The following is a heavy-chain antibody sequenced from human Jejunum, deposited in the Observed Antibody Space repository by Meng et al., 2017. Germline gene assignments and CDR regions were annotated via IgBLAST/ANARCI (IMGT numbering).Heavy chain of an antibody. D-gene: IGHD1-26*01. Sequence: GSLRLSCTVSGGSISVGGYYWAWIRQPPGKGLEWIGNFHHSGTTNYNPSLKSRVTISVDTSKNQFSLKLNSVSAADTAVYYCTRASVWYSGGYWGQGTLVTVSS. CDR1: GGSISVGGYY. V-gene: IGHV4-39*07. J-gene: IGHJ4*02. CDR3: TRASVWYSGGY. CDR2: FHHSGTT.